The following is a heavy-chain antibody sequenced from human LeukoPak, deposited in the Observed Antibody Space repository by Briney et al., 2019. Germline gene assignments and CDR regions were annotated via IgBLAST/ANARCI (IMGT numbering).Heavy chain of an antibody. V-gene: IGHV1-2*04. CDR1: GYTFTGYY. J-gene: IGHJ3*02. CDR2: INPNSGGT. Sequence: ASVKVSCKASGYTFTGYYMHWVRQAPGQGLEWMGWINPNSGGTNYAQKFQGWVTMTRDTSISTAYMELSRLRSDDTAVYYCARLTDEMATMGRAFDIWGQGTMVTVSS. D-gene: IGHD5-24*01. CDR3: ARLTDEMATMGRAFDI.